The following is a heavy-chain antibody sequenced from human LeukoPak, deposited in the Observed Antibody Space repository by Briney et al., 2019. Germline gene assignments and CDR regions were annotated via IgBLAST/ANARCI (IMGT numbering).Heavy chain of an antibody. D-gene: IGHD3-10*01. Sequence: SETLSLTCTVSGGSISSYYWSWIRQPPGKGLEWIGYIYYSGSTNYNTSLKSRVTISVDTSKNQFSLKLASVTAADTAVYYCAKVEEGYGSGRRENYYYYYMDVWGKGTTVTISS. V-gene: IGHV4-59*01. CDR3: AKVEEGYGSGRRENYYYYYMDV. J-gene: IGHJ6*03. CDR1: GGSISSYY. CDR2: IYYSGST.